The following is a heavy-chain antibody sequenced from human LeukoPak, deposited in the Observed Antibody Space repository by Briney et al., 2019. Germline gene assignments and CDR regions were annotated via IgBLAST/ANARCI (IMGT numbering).Heavy chain of an antibody. CDR3: ARGGTANPGDCGGDCYSPYFDY. Sequence: PGGSLRLACAASGFTFSSYAMHWVRQAPGKGLEWVAVISYDGSNKYYADSVKGRFTISRDNSKNTLYLQMNSLRAEDTTVYYCARGGTANPGDCGGDCYSPYFDYWGQGTLVTVSS. CDR2: ISYDGSNK. CDR1: GFTFSSYA. D-gene: IGHD2-21*02. V-gene: IGHV3-30*04. J-gene: IGHJ4*02.